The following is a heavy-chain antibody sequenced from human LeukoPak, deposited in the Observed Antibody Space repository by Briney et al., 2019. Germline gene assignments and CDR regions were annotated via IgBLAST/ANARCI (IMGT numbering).Heavy chain of an antibody. J-gene: IGHJ4*02. V-gene: IGHV3-30*19. D-gene: IGHD5-18*01. CDR1: GCAGNSYR. Sequence: PGLCVRLSCAAYGCAGNSYRMRWVRQDPDKELEWVAVISYDGSTKYYADSVKGRFTISRDNSKDTLHLQMNTLRADDTAVYYCAREDTAMVESFDYWGQGTLVTVSS. CDR3: AREDTAMVESFDY. CDR2: ISYDGSTK.